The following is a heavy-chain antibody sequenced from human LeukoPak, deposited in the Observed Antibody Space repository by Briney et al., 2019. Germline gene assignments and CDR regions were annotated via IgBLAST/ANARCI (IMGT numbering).Heavy chain of an antibody. CDR3: ARDSIAGDYYYYYGMDV. V-gene: IGHV4-30-2*01. J-gene: IGHJ6*02. D-gene: IGHD6-13*01. Sequence: PSQTLSLTCAVSGGSISSGGYSWSWIRQPPGKGLEWIGYIYHSGSTYYNPSLKSRVTMSVDTSKNQFSLKLSSVTAADTAVYYCARDSIAGDYYYYYGMDVWGQGTTVTVSS. CDR2: IYHSGST. CDR1: GGSISSGGYS.